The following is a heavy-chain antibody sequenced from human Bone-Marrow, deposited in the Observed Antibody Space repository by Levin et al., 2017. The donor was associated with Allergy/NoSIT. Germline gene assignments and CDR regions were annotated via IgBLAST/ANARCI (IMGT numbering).Heavy chain of an antibody. CDR2: IFAGGST. CDR3: ARDLFGSGTFYTSPGDF. Sequence: GESLKISCEASGLSVSNNHMSWVRQAPGKGLEWVSIIFAGGSTYYADSVKGRFTISRDNSKNTLFLQMNSLRPEDAAVYYCARDLFGSGTFYTSPGDFWGQGTLVTVSS. CDR1: GLSVSNNH. J-gene: IGHJ4*02. D-gene: IGHD3-10*01. V-gene: IGHV3-66*02.